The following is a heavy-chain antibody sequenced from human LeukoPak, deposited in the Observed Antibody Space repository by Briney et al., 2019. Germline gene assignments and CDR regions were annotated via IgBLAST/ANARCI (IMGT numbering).Heavy chain of an antibody. CDR2: IYWNDEK. CDR1: GFSLTTSGVG. V-gene: IGHV2-5*01. J-gene: IGHJ6*02. CDR3: AHQSYFDWSLGGMDV. D-gene: IGHD3-9*01. Sequence: SGPTLLKPTQTLALTCTFSGFSLTTSGVGVGWIRQPPGKALEWLALIYWNDEKHYSPSLKSRLTITKDTPKNQVVLTMTNMDPVDTGTYYCAHQSYFDWSLGGMDVWGQGTTVTVSS.